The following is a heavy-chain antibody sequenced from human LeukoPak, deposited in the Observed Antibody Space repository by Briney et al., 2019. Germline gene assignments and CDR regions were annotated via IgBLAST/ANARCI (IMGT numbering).Heavy chain of an antibody. Sequence: SETLSLTCTVSGGSISSGGYYWSWIRQPPGKGLEWIGEINHSGSTNYNPSLKSRVTISVDTSKNQFSLKLSSVTAADTAVYYCARVWTGGRYSSSWSHWGQGTLVTVSS. CDR2: INHSGST. D-gene: IGHD6-13*01. CDR3: ARVWTGGRYSSSWSH. V-gene: IGHV4-39*07. CDR1: GGSISSGGYY. J-gene: IGHJ4*02.